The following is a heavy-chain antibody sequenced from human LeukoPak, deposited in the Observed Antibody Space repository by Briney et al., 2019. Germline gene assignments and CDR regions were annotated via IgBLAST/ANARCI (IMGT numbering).Heavy chain of an antibody. CDR2: IIPIFGTA. J-gene: IGHJ6*03. D-gene: IGHD4-17*01. Sequence: SVKVSCKASGGTFSSYAISWVRQAPGQGLEWMGGIIPIFGTANYAQKFQGRVTITADESTSTAYMELSSLRSEDTAVYYCARGGHYGDFYYYYYYMDVWGKGTTVTISS. V-gene: IGHV1-69*13. CDR3: ARGGHYGDFYYYYYYMDV. CDR1: GGTFSSYA.